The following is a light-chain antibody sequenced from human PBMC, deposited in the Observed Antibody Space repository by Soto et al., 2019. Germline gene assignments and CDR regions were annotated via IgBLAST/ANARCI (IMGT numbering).Light chain of an antibody. V-gene: IGKV3-20*01. J-gene: IGKJ5*01. CDR2: GAS. CDR3: QQYGSSST. Sequence: EIVMTQSPATLSVSPGERATLSCRASQSVSSSYLAWYQQKPGQAPRLLIYGASSRPTGIPDRFSGSGSGTDFTLTIGRLEPEDFAVYYCQQYGSSSTFGQGTRLEIK. CDR1: QSVSSSY.